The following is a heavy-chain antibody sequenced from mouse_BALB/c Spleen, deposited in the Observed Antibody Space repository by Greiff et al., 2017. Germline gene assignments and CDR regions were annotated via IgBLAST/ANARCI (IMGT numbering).Heavy chain of an antibody. J-gene: IGHJ3*01. V-gene: IGHV5-6-5*01. CDR3: AREGMITTKAWFAY. CDR2: ISSGGST. CDR1: GFTFSSYA. D-gene: IGHD2-4*01. Sequence: DVKLVESGGGLVKPGGSLKLSCAASGFTFSSYAMSWVRQTPEKRLEWVASISSGGSTYYPDSVKGRFTISRDNARNILYLQMSSLRSEDTAMYYCAREGMITTKAWFAYWGQGTLVTVSA.